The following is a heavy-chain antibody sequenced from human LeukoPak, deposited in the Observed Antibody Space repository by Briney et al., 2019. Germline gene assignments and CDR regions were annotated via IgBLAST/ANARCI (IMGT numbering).Heavy chain of an antibody. CDR1: GFTFDDYA. CDR2: ISWNSGSI. J-gene: IGHJ4*02. CDR3: ATFGAMSLDY. V-gene: IGHV3-9*01. Sequence: GGSLRLSCAASGFTFDDYAMHWVRQAPGKGLEWVSGISWNSGSIGYADSVKGRFTISRDNAKNSLYLQMNSLRAEDTALYYCATFGAMSLDYWGQGTLVTVSP. D-gene: IGHD3-10*01.